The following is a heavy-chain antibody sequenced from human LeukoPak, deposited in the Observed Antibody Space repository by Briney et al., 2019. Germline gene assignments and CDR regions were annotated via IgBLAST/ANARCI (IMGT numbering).Heavy chain of an antibody. Sequence: GGSLRLSCAASGFTFSSYSMNWVRQAPVKGLEWVSSISSSSSYIYYADSVKGRFTISRDNAKNTLYLQMNSLRAEDTAVYYCARDGPYDFWSGYSYYGMDVWGQGTTVTVSS. J-gene: IGHJ6*02. CDR1: GFTFSSYS. CDR2: ISSSSSYI. V-gene: IGHV3-21*01. D-gene: IGHD3-3*01. CDR3: ARDGPYDFWSGYSYYGMDV.